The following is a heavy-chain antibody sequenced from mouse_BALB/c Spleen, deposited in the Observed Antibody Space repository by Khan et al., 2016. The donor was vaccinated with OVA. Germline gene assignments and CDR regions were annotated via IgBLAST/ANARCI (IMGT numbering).Heavy chain of an antibody. CDR1: GLSLTSFG. CDR2: IWTCGST. V-gene: IGHV2-9*02. J-gene: IGHJ1*01. D-gene: IGHD2-1*01. CDR3: ARYYDNYGWYFDV. Sequence: VTLLESGPGLVAPSQSLSITCTVFGLSLTSFGVPRVRQPPGKGLELLGVIWTCGSTNYNSALMYRLSICKDNSKNQVFLKMNSLRTDDTAMYYCARYYDNYGWYFDVWGAGTTVTVSS.